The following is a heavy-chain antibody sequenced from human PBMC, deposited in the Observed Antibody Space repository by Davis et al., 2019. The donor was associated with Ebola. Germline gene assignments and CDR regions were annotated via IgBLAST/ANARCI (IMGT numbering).Heavy chain of an antibody. Sequence: GESLKISCAASGFIVSDKYMSWVRQAPGKGLEWVSVIYRDGRTYHADSVKGRFTISRDNSKNTVYLQMNSLRAEDTAVYYCTQHVSGDFWYFDLWGRGTLVTVSS. J-gene: IGHJ2*01. D-gene: IGHD4-17*01. CDR2: IYRDGRT. V-gene: IGHV3-53*01. CDR1: GFIVSDKY. CDR3: TQHVSGDFWYFDL.